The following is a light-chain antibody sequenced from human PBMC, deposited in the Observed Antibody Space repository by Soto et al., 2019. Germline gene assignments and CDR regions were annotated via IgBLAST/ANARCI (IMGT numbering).Light chain of an antibody. CDR2: DVS. CDR1: SSDVGAYNR. Sequence: QSALTQPASVSGSPGQSITISCTGTSSDVGAYNRVSWYRQHPGKAPKLMIYDVSSRPSGVSNRFSGSKSGNTAFLTISRLQAEDEADYYCSSFTSTTTLDVFGTGTNVTV. CDR3: SSFTSTTTLDV. J-gene: IGLJ1*01. V-gene: IGLV2-14*03.